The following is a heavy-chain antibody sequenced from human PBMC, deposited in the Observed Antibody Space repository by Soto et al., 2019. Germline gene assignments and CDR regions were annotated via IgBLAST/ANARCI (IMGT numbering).Heavy chain of an antibody. CDR1: GGSISSYY. V-gene: IGHV4-59*01. D-gene: IGHD3-22*01. CDR2: IYYSGST. Sequence: SETLSLTCPVSGGSISSYYWSWIRQPPGKGLEWIGYIYYSGSTNYNPSLKSRVTISVDTSKNQFSLKLSSVTAADTAVYYCARERGEGYYDTKYYFDYWGQGTLVTVSS. J-gene: IGHJ4*02. CDR3: ARERGEGYYDTKYYFDY.